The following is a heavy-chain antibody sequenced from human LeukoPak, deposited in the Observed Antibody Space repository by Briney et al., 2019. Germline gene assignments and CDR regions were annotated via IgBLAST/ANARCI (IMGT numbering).Heavy chain of an antibody. Sequence: GGSLRLSCAASGFTFSGYYMSWIRQAPGKGLEWVSYISSSSSYTNYADSVKGRFTISRDNAKNSLYLQMNSLRAEDTAVYYCARDFTKHYCSSTSCLDYYYYYGMDVWGQGTTVTVSS. CDR2: ISSSSSYT. D-gene: IGHD2-2*01. CDR1: GFTFSGYY. CDR3: ARDFTKHYCSSTSCLDYYYYYGMDV. J-gene: IGHJ6*02. V-gene: IGHV3-11*05.